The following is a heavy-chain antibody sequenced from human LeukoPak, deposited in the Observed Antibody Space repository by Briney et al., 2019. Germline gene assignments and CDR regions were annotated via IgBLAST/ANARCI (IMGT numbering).Heavy chain of an antibody. Sequence: GGSLRLSCAATGFTFSDYYMSWIRQAPGKGLECVSYISSSGDTAHYADSVKGRFTISRDNSKNTLYLQMNSLRAEDTAVYYCARDTIVVVTAITLAYWGQGTLVTVSS. V-gene: IGHV3-11*04. CDR3: ARDTIVVVTAITLAY. D-gene: IGHD2-21*02. CDR2: ISSSGDTA. CDR1: GFTFSDYY. J-gene: IGHJ4*02.